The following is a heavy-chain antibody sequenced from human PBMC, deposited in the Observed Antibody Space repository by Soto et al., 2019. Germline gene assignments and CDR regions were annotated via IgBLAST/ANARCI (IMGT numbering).Heavy chain of an antibody. CDR2: IYSGGST. D-gene: IGHD5-12*01. J-gene: IGHJ6*03. CDR3: ARDRGVATIRGNYYYYYMDV. CDR1: GFTVSSNY. V-gene: IGHV3-66*01. Sequence: QPGGSLRLSCAASGFTVSSNYMSWVRQAPGKGLEWVSVIYSGGSTYYADSVKGRFTISRDNSKNTLYLQMNSLRAEDTAVYYCARDRGVATIRGNYYYYYMDVWGKGTTVTVSS.